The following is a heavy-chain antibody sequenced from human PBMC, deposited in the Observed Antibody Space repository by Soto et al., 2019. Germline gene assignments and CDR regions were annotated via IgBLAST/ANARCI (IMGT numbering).Heavy chain of an antibody. D-gene: IGHD2-15*01. CDR1: GFTFSSYG. CDR2: IWYDGSNK. Sequence: GGSLRLSCAASGFTFSSYGMHWVRQAPGKGLGWVAVIWYDGSNKYYADSVKGRFTISRDNSKNTLYLQMNSLRAEDTAVYYCARDRAGYCSGGSCYRGFDYWGQGTLVTVSS. CDR3: ARDRAGYCSGGSCYRGFDY. J-gene: IGHJ4*02. V-gene: IGHV3-33*01.